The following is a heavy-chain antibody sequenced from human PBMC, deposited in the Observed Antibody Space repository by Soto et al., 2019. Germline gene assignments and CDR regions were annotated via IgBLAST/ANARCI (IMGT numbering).Heavy chain of an antibody. J-gene: IGHJ4*02. Sequence: GASVKVSCKASGGTFSSYAISWVRQAPGQGLEWMGGIIPIFGTANYAQKFQGRVTITADESTSTAYMELSSLRSEDTAVYYCARVEAAAGTPADWAQRTLDTVSS. V-gene: IGHV1-69*13. D-gene: IGHD6-13*01. CDR3: ARVEAAAGTPAD. CDR1: GGTFSSYA. CDR2: IIPIFGTA.